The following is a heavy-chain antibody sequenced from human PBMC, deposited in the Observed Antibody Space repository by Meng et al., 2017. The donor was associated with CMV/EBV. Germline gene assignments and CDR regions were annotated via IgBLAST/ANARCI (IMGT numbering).Heavy chain of an antibody. Sequence: ASAMVSSKASGYTSTSYGISWVRQAPGQGLEWMGWISAYNGNTNYAQKLQGRVTMTTDTSTSTAYMELRSLRSDDTAVYYCARGTSYDFWSGYPPSSFDYWGQGTLVTVSS. CDR2: ISAYNGNT. CDR1: GYTSTSYG. V-gene: IGHV1-18*01. CDR3: ARGTSYDFWSGYPPSSFDY. D-gene: IGHD3-3*01. J-gene: IGHJ4*02.